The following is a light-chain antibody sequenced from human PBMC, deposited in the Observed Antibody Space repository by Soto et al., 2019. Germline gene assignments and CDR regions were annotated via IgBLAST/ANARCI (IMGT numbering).Light chain of an antibody. CDR1: QSVSSY. V-gene: IGKV3-11*01. CDR3: QQRSDLYT. Sequence: EIVLTQSPAALPLSPGVRATLSCRASQSVSSYLAWYQQKPGQAPRLLIYNASYRATGIPARFSGSGSGTDFTLTISSLEPEEYAVYFWQQRSDLYTFGQGTKLEI. CDR2: NAS. J-gene: IGKJ2*01.